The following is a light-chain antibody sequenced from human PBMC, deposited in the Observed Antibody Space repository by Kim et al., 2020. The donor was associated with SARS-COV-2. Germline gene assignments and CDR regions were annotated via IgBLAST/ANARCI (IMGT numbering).Light chain of an antibody. Sequence: SPGKTASITCAGDKLGDKYACWYKRKPGQSPVLVIYQDSKRPSGIPERFSGSNSGKTATLTISGTQAMDEADYYCQAWDSSTVVFGGGTKVTVL. CDR1: KLGDKY. J-gene: IGLJ2*01. V-gene: IGLV3-1*01. CDR3: QAWDSSTVV. CDR2: QDS.